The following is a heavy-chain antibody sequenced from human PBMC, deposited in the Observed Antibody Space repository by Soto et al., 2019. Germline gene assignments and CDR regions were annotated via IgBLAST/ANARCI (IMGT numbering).Heavy chain of an antibody. CDR1: GYTFTSYD. CDR2: MNPNSGNT. CDR3: ARGYGYGDYPEYFHH. J-gene: IGHJ1*01. V-gene: IGHV1-8*01. D-gene: IGHD4-17*01. Sequence: QVQLVQSGAEVKKPGASVKVSCKASGYTFTSYDINWVRQATGQGLEWMGWMNPNSGNTGYAQKFQGRITITRNTTISTPDIELRNLISEYTAEDYRARGYGYGDYPEYFHHWCQGTLVTVSS.